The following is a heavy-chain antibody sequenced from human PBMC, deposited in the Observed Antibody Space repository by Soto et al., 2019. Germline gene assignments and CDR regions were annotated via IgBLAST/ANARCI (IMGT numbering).Heavy chain of an antibody. J-gene: IGHJ6*02. CDR2: ISYDGSNK. CDR1: GFTFSSYA. CDR3: ARDRITIFGVVITYYYYYGMDV. V-gene: IGHV3-30-3*01. Sequence: QVQLVESGGGVVQPGRSLRLSCAASGFTFSSYAMHWVRQAPGKGLEWVAVISYDGSNKYYADSVKGRFTISRDNSKNTLYLQMNSLRDEDTAVYYCARDRITIFGVVITYYYYYGMDVWGQGTTVTVSS. D-gene: IGHD3-3*01.